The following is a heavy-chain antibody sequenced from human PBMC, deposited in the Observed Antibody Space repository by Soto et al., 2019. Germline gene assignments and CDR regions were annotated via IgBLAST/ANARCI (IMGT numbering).Heavy chain of an antibody. V-gene: IGHV3-23*01. CDR3: AKDLLPLLMVYATSFDY. CDR2: ISGSGGST. Sequence: EVQLLESGGGLVQPGGSRRLSCAASGFTFSSYAMSWVRQAPGKGLEWVSAISGSGGSTYYADSVKGRFTISRDNSKNTLYLQMNSLRAEDTAVYYCAKDLLPLLMVYATSFDYWGQGTLVTVSS. D-gene: IGHD2-8*01. CDR1: GFTFSSYA. J-gene: IGHJ4*02.